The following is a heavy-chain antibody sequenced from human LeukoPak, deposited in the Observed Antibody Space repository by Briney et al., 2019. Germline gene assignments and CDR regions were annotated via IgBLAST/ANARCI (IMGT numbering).Heavy chain of an antibody. J-gene: IGHJ4*02. Sequence: SGGSLRLSCVASGFPFSSYWMTWVRQAPGKGLEWVANIKQDGTEIFYVDSVRGRFIISRDNAENSLYLQMNSLRVEDTAVYYCARTPDGADYWGQGTLVTVSS. V-gene: IGHV3-7*01. CDR1: GFPFSSYW. D-gene: IGHD3-10*01. CDR3: ARTPDGADY. CDR2: IKQDGTEI.